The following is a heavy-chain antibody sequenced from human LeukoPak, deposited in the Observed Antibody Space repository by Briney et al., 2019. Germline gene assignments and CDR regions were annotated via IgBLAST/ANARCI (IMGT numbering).Heavy chain of an antibody. D-gene: IGHD1-26*01. CDR2: IKQDGSEK. CDR1: GFAFSTSW. Sequence: GGSLTLSCAASGFAFSTSWMSCIRQTPGKGLEWVGDIKQDGSEKYYVDSVKGRFTISRDNAENSLYLRMNSLRVDDTAVYYCAREVEKGALDYWGQGILVTVSS. V-gene: IGHV3-7*01. J-gene: IGHJ4*02. CDR3: AREVEKGALDY.